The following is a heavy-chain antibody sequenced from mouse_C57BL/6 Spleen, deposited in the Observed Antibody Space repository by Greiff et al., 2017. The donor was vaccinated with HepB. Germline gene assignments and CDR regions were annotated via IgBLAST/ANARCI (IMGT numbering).Heavy chain of an antibody. V-gene: IGHV1-69*01. CDR3: ARDGFGSSARYYFDY. CDR2: IDPSDSYT. D-gene: IGHD1-1*01. Sequence: QVQLQQPVAELVMPGASVKLSCKASGYTFTSYWMHWVKQRPGQGLEWIGEIDPSDSYTNYNQKFKGKSTLTVDKSSSTAYMQLSSLTSEDSAVYYCARDGFGSSARYYFDYWGQGTTLTVSS. J-gene: IGHJ2*01. CDR1: GYTFTSYW.